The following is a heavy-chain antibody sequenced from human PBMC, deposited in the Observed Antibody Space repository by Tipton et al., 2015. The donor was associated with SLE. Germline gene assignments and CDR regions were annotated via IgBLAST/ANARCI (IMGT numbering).Heavy chain of an antibody. Sequence: TLSLTCTVSGDSINSYYWSWIRQPPGEGLEWIGYIYYREGTNYSPSLKSRVTISVDTSKNQFSLGLTSVTAADTAVYYCTRDNWVFTTTGTMVWGQGTLVTVSS. V-gene: IGHV4-59*12. CDR2: IYYREGT. D-gene: IGHD1-1*01. CDR3: TRDNWVFTTTGTMV. CDR1: GDSINSYY. J-gene: IGHJ4*02.